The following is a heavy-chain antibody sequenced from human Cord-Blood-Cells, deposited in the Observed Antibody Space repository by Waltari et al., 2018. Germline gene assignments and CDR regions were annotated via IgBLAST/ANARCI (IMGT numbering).Heavy chain of an antibody. CDR1: GGTFSSYA. CDR2: IVPIFATA. D-gene: IGHD3-9*01. J-gene: IGHJ3*02. Sequence: QVQLVQSGAEVKKPGSSVKVSCKASGGTFSSYAISWVRQAPGQGLEWMGVIVPIFATANCAQKVQGRVTITADKVTSTAYMERSRLRAEDTAVYYCARDKGMRILTGYYDACDIWGQGTMVTVSS. CDR3: ARDKGMRILTGYYDACDI. V-gene: IGHV1-69*06.